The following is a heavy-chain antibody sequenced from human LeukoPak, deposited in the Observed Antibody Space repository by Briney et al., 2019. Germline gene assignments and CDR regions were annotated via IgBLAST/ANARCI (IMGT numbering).Heavy chain of an antibody. J-gene: IGHJ3*02. CDR1: GGTFSSYA. Sequence: GASVKVSCKASGGTFSSYAISWVRQAPGQGLEWMGGIIPIFGTANYAQKFQGRVTITADESTSTAYMELSSLRSEDTAVYYCARLARGYCSSTSCYRAHAAFDIWGQGTMVTVSS. V-gene: IGHV1-69*13. CDR3: ARLARGYCSSTSCYRAHAAFDI. CDR2: IIPIFGTA. D-gene: IGHD2-2*01.